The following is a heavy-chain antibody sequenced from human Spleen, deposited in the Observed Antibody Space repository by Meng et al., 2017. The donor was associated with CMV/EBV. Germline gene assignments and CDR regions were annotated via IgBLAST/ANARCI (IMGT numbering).Heavy chain of an antibody. Sequence: QVQLQQWGAGLLKPSETLSLTCAVYGGSFSGYYWSWIRQPPGKGLEWIGEINHSGSTNYNPSLKSRVTISVDTSKNQFSLKLSSVTAADTAVYYCASTDIVATKVHKPLDYWGQGTLVTVSS. V-gene: IGHV4-34*01. J-gene: IGHJ4*02. CDR3: ASTDIVATKVHKPLDY. D-gene: IGHD5-12*01. CDR1: GGSFSGYY. CDR2: INHSGST.